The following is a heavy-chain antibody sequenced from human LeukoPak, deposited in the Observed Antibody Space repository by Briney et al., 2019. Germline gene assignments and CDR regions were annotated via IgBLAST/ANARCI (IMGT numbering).Heavy chain of an antibody. CDR1: GGFFSGYF. CDR3: ARGVDYYGF. D-gene: IGHD3-10*01. CDR2: NNHRGGT. V-gene: IGHV4-34*01. J-gene: IGHJ4*02. Sequence: PSEPLSLTCAVCGGFFSGYFGKWIRQPSVKGLEWSGENNHRGGTNYNPSLKSRVTISVDTSKKQFSLKLSSVTAADTGVYYCARGVDYYGFWRQATLVGVS.